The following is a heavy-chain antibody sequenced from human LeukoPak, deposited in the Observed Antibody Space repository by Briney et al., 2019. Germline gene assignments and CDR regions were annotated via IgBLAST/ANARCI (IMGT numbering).Heavy chain of an antibody. Sequence: SETLSLTCTVSGGSISSYYWSWIRQPPGKGLEWIGNNDYTGGANYNPSLKSRVTILVDTSKNRFSLKLISVTAADTAVYFCARNGPHYYDNSGYLDSWGQGALVTVSS. CDR2: NDYTGGA. V-gene: IGHV4-59*01. CDR1: GGSISSYY. CDR3: ARNGPHYYDNSGYLDS. J-gene: IGHJ4*02. D-gene: IGHD3-22*01.